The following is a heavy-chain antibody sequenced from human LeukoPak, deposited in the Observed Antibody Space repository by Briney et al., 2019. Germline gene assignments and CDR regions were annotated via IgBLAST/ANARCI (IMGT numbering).Heavy chain of an antibody. D-gene: IGHD3-10*01. CDR2: IYHSGNT. CDR3: ARDSGGA. CDR1: GYSISSGYY. Sequence: ETLSLTCTVSGYSISSGYYWGWIRQPPRKGLEWIGSIYHSGNTYYNPSLKSRITISVDTSKNQFSLRLSSVTAADTAVYYCARDSGGAWGQGTLVTVSS. J-gene: IGHJ5*02. V-gene: IGHV4-38-2*02.